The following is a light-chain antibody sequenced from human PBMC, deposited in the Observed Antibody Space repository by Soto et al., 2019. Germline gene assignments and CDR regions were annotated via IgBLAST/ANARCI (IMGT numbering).Light chain of an antibody. CDR2: DNN. CDR3: GTWDSSLSAKV. V-gene: IGLV1-51*01. CDR1: SSNIGNNY. Sequence: QSVLTQPPSVSAAPGQKVTISCSGSSSNIGNNYVSWYQQLPGTAHKLLIYDNNKRPSGIPDRFSGSKSGTSATLGITGLQTGDEADYYCGTWDSSLSAKVFGTGTKVTV. J-gene: IGLJ1*01.